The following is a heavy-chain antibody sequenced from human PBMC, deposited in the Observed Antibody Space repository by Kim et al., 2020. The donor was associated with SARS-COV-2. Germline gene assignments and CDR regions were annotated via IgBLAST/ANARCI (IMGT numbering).Heavy chain of an antibody. J-gene: IGHJ6*02. D-gene: IGHD3-3*01. V-gene: IGHV1-69*01. Sequence: KVQGRVTITADESTSTAYMELSSLRSEDTAVYYCARRLRFLDYYYYGMDVWGQGTTVTVSS. CDR3: ARRLRFLDYYYYGMDV.